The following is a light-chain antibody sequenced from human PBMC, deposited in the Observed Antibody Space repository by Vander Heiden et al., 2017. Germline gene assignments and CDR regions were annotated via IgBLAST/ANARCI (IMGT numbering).Light chain of an antibody. Sequence: DIQLTQSPSSLSASVGDRVTITCRASQNIGSYLNWYQQKPGKAPKVLIYATSTLQSGVPSRCSGSGSGTDFTLTISSLQPEDFATYYCQQTYSTLALTFGGGTKVEIE. CDR2: ATS. CDR3: QQTYSTLALT. CDR1: QNIGSY. J-gene: IGKJ4*01. V-gene: IGKV1-39*01.